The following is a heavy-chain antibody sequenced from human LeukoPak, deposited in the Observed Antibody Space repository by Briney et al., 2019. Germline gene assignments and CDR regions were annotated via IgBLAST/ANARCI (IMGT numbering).Heavy chain of an antibody. V-gene: IGHV4-39*01. CDR3: ARQRQYQLLLGWFDP. J-gene: IGHJ5*02. D-gene: IGHD2-2*01. Sequence: SETLSLTCTVSGGSISSSDYYWGWIRQPPGKGLEWIGSIYYSGSTYYNPSLKSRFTISVDTSKNQFSLKLSSVTAADTAVYYCARQRQYQLLLGWFDPWGQGTLVTVSS. CDR1: GGSISSSDYY. CDR2: IYYSGST.